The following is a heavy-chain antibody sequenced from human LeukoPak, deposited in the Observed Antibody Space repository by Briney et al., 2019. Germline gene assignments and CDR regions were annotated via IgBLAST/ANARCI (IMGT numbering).Heavy chain of an antibody. CDR2: ISWNSGSI. CDR3: AKEMATISRDAFDI. D-gene: IGHD5-24*01. V-gene: IGHV3-9*01. CDR1: GFTFDDYA. Sequence: PGGSLRLSCAASGFTFDDYAMHWVRQAPGKGLEWVSGISWNSGSIGYADSVKGRFTISRDNAKNSLYLQMNSLRAEDTALYYCAKEMATISRDAFDIWGQGTMVTVSS. J-gene: IGHJ3*02.